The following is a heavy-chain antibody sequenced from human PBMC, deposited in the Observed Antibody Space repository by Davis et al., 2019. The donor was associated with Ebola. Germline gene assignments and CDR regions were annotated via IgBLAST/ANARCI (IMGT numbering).Heavy chain of an antibody. J-gene: IGHJ3*02. V-gene: IGHV1-46*01. D-gene: IGHD2-2*01. CDR3: ARGDCSSTSCYVVGVADVAFDI. CDR2: INPSGGST. CDR1: GYTFTSYY. Sequence: ASVKVSCKASGYTFTSYYMHWVRQAPGQGLEWMGIINPSGGSTSYAQKFQGRVTMTRDTSTSTVYMELSSLRSEDTAVYYCARGDCSSTSCYVVGVADVAFDIWGQGTMVTVSS.